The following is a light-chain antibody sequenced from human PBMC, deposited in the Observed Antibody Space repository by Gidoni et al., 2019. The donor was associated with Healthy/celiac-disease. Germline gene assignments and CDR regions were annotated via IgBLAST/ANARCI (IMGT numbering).Light chain of an antibody. V-gene: IGLV3-1*01. CDR1: KLGDKY. Sequence: SYELTHPPPASVPPGQTASITCSGDKLGDKYACWYQQKPGQSPVLVIYQDSKRPSGIPERFSGSTSGNTATLTISGTQAMDEADYYCQAWDSSTVVFGGGTKLTVL. J-gene: IGLJ3*02. CDR2: QDS. CDR3: QAWDSSTVV.